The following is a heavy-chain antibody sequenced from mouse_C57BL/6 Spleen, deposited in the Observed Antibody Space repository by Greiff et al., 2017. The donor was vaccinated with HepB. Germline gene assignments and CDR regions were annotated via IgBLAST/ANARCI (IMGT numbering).Heavy chain of an antibody. CDR3: VEYYYGSSYDY. CDR2: INPSTGGT. CDR1: GYSFTGYY. D-gene: IGHD1-1*01. V-gene: IGHV1-42*01. J-gene: IGHJ2*01. Sequence: VQLQQSGPELVKPGASVKISCKASGYSFTGYYMNWVKQSPEKSLEWIGEINPSTGGTTYNQKFKAKATLTVDKSSSTAYMQLKSLTSEDSAVYYCVEYYYGSSYDYWGQGTTLTVSS.